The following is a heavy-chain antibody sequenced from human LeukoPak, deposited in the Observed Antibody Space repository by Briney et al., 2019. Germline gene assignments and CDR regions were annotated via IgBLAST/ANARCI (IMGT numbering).Heavy chain of an antibody. CDR2: IYSGGST. J-gene: IGHJ5*02. CDR1: GFTVSSNY. CDR3: ATSRFDP. Sequence: GGSLRLSCAASGFTVSSNYVSWVRQAPGKGLEWVSVIYSGGSTYYADSVKGRFTISRDNSKNTVYLQMNSLRAEDTAVYYCATSRFDPWGQGTLVTVSS. V-gene: IGHV3-53*01.